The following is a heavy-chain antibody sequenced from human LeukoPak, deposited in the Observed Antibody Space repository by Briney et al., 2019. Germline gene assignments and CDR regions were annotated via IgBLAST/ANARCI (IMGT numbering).Heavy chain of an antibody. CDR2: ISGSGGST. Sequence: GGSLRLSCAASGLTFSSYAMSWLRQAQGKGLEWVSAISGSGGSTYYADSVKGRFTISRDNSKNTLYLQMNSLRAEDTAVYYCATMVRGGMGTFDYWRQGTLVTVSS. J-gene: IGHJ4*02. V-gene: IGHV3-23*01. D-gene: IGHD3-10*01. CDR3: ATMVRGGMGTFDY. CDR1: GLTFSSYA.